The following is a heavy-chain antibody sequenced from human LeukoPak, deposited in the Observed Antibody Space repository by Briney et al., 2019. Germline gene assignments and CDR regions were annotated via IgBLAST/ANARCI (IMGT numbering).Heavy chain of an antibody. CDR1: GFTFSSYS. CDR2: ISSSSSYI. V-gene: IGHV3-21*01. CDR3: ARVVYDILTGYYDWYFDL. D-gene: IGHD3-9*01. Sequence: PGGSLRLSCAASGFTFSSYSMNWVRQAPGKGLEWVSSISSSSSYIYYADSVKGRFTISRDNAKNSLYLQMNSLRAEDTAVYYCARVVYDILTGYYDWYFDLWGRGTLVTVSS. J-gene: IGHJ2*01.